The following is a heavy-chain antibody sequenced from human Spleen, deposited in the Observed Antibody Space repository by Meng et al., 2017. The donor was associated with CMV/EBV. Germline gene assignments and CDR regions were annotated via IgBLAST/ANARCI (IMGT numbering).Heavy chain of an antibody. Sequence: KASGGNFSSYAISWVRQAPGQGLEWMGGIIPIFSTANYAQKFQGRVTINTDEYTSTAYMELSSLRSEDTAVYYCARDPTDGFDPWGQGTLVTVSS. V-gene: IGHV1-69*05. CDR1: GGNFSSYA. CDR2: IIPIFSTA. J-gene: IGHJ5*02. D-gene: IGHD1-14*01. CDR3: ARDPTDGFDP.